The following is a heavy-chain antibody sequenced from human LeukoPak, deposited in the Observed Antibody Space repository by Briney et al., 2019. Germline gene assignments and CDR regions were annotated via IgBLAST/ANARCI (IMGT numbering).Heavy chain of an antibody. CDR2: IYYSGST. CDR1: GGPISSYY. CDR3: ARVGSGKGAFDI. Sequence: SETLSLTCTVSGGPISSYYWSWIRQPPGKGLEWIGYIYYSGSTNYNPSLKSRVTISVDTSKNQFSLKLSSVTAADTAVYYCARVGSGKGAFDIWGQGTMVTVSS. J-gene: IGHJ3*02. V-gene: IGHV4-59*01. D-gene: IGHD3-10*01.